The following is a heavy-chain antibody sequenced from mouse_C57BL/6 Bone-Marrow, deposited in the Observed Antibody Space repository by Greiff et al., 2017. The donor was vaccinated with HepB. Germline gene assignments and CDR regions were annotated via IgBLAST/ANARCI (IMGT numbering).Heavy chain of an antibody. D-gene: IGHD1-1*01. J-gene: IGHJ2*01. Sequence: DVKLQESGPGLVKPSQSLSLTCSVTGYSITSGYYWNWIRQFPGNKLEWMGYISYDGSNNYNPSLKNRISITRDTSKNQFFLKLNSVTTEDTATYYCARGRSIFFWGQGTTLTVSS. CDR3: ARGRSIFF. CDR2: ISYDGSN. CDR1: GYSITSGYY. V-gene: IGHV3-6*01.